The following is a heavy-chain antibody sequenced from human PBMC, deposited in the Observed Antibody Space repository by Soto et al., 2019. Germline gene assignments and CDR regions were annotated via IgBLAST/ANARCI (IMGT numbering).Heavy chain of an antibody. CDR2: ISYDGSNK. CDR1: GFTFSSYG. Sequence: QVQLVESGGGVVQPGRSLRLSCAASGFTFSSYGMHWVRQAPGKGLEWVAVISYDGSNKYYADSVKGRFTISRDNSKNTLYLQMNSLRDEDTAVYYCAKDRARYCGGGSCYSIFDYWCQGTLVTVSS. D-gene: IGHD2-15*01. J-gene: IGHJ4*02. V-gene: IGHV3-30*18. CDR3: AKDRARYCGGGSCYSIFDY.